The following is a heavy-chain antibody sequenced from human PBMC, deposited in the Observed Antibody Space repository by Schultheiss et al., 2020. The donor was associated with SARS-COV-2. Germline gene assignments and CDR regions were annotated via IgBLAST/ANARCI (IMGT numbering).Heavy chain of an antibody. V-gene: IGHV3-7*01. Sequence: GGSLRLSCAASGFTFSSYAMSWVRQAPGKGLEWVANIKQDGSEKYYADSVKGRFTISRDNAKNSLYLQMNSLRAEDTAVYYCARGSRIKLWLGDYWGQGTLVTVSS. D-gene: IGHD5-18*01. CDR3: ARGSRIKLWLGDY. CDR2: IKQDGSEK. J-gene: IGHJ4*02. CDR1: GFTFSSYA.